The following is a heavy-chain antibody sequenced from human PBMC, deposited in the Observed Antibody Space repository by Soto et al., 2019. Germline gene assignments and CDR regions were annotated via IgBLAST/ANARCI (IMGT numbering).Heavy chain of an antibody. Sequence: ASVKVSCKASGGTFSSYAISWVRQAPGHGLEWMGGIIPIFGTANYAQKFQGRVTITADESTSTAYMELSSLRSEDTAVYYCARGVEPWSGYYWAFAIWGQGTMVTVSS. V-gene: IGHV1-69*13. D-gene: IGHD3-3*01. J-gene: IGHJ3*02. CDR3: ARGVEPWSGYYWAFAI. CDR1: GGTFSSYA. CDR2: IIPIFGTA.